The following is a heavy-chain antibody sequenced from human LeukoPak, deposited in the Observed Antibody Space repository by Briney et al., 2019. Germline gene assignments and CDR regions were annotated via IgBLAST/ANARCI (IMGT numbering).Heavy chain of an antibody. D-gene: IGHD3-22*01. CDR3: ARVGEGDSSGYDFDY. J-gene: IGHJ4*02. CDR1: GGSISSSGYY. Sequence: SETLSLTCTVSGGSISSSGYYWGWIRQPPGKGLEWIGSIYYSGNTYYNPSLKSRVTMSVDTSKNQFSLKLSSVTVADTAVYYCARVGEGDSSGYDFDYWGQGTLVTVSS. V-gene: IGHV4-39*01. CDR2: IYYSGNT.